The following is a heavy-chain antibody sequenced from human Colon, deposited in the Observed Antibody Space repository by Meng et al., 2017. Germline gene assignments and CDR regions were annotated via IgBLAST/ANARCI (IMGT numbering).Heavy chain of an antibody. CDR1: VDSVSSNTAA. Sequence: QVQLQQSGPGVVKPSQTLSHTCVISVDSVSSNTAAWNWIRQSPSRGLEWLGRTYYRSKWYNEYAVSVKSRMTFNADTSKNQVSLQVNSVTPEDTAVYYCARDHGYSYGLPLDYWGQGILVTVSS. V-gene: IGHV6-1*01. CDR3: ARDHGYSYGLPLDY. J-gene: IGHJ4*02. CDR2: TYYRSKWYN. D-gene: IGHD5-18*01.